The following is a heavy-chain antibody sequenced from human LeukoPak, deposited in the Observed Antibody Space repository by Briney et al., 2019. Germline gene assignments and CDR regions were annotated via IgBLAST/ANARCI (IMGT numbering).Heavy chain of an antibody. V-gene: IGHV1-24*01. D-gene: IGHD6-19*01. Sequence: ASVKVSCKVSGYTLTELSMRWVRQAPGKGLEWMGGFDPEDGETIYAQKFQGRVTITADESTSTAYMELSSLRSEDTAVYYCARGRMAGAYVFDYWGQGTLVTVSS. CDR3: ARGRMAGAYVFDY. CDR2: FDPEDGET. J-gene: IGHJ4*02. CDR1: GYTLTELS.